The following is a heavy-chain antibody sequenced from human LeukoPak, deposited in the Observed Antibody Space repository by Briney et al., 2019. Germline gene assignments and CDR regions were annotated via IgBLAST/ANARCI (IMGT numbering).Heavy chain of an antibody. CDR3: ARAGRGYSYYYYYGMDV. V-gene: IGHV4-59*12. D-gene: IGHD5-18*01. Sequence: SETLSLTCTVPGGSISSYYWSWIRQPPGKGLEWIGYIYYSGSTNYNPSLKSRVTISVDTSKNQFSLKLSSVTAADTAVYYCARAGRGYSYYYYYGMDVWGQGTTVTVSS. CDR2: IYYSGST. J-gene: IGHJ6*02. CDR1: GGSISSYY.